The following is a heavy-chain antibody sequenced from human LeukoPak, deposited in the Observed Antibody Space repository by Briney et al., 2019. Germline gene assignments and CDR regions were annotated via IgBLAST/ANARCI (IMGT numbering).Heavy chain of an antibody. CDR1: GYTXTNYY. Sequence: ASVKVSCKASGYTXTNYYIHGVRQAPGQGLEWMGWISTHNGDTDYAQKFRGRVTMTRDTSTTTAYMELSWLRSDDTAVYYCAIEAHGSGTYYSDYWGQGTLVTVSS. V-gene: IGHV1-2*02. CDR3: AIEAHGSGTYYSDY. CDR2: ISTHNGDT. D-gene: IGHD3-10*01. J-gene: IGHJ4*02.